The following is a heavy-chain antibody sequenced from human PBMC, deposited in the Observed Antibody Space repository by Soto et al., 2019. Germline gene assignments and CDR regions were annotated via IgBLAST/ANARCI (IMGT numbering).Heavy chain of an antibody. Sequence: GGSLRLSCAASGFTFSSYWMSWVRQAPGKGLEWVANIKQDGSEKYYVDSVKGRFTISRDNAKNSLYLQMNSLRAEDTAVYYGARGAGYSGYPDDAFDIWGQGTMVTVSS. CDR3: ARGAGYSGYPDDAFDI. D-gene: IGHD5-12*01. CDR2: IKQDGSEK. V-gene: IGHV3-7*03. J-gene: IGHJ3*02. CDR1: GFTFSSYW.